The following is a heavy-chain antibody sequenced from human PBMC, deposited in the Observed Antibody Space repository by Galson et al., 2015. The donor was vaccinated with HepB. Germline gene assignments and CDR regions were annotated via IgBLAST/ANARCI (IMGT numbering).Heavy chain of an antibody. Sequence: SLRLSCAASGFTFSSYSMNWVRQAPGKGLEWVSSISSSSSYIYYADSVKGRFTISRDNAKNSLYLQMNSLRAEDTAVYYCARDSSSEYYYYYGMTSGAKGPRSPSP. D-gene: IGHD2-2*01. J-gene: IGHJ6*02. CDR2: ISSSSSYI. CDR1: GFTFSSYS. V-gene: IGHV3-21*01. CDR3: ARDSSSEYYYYYGMTS.